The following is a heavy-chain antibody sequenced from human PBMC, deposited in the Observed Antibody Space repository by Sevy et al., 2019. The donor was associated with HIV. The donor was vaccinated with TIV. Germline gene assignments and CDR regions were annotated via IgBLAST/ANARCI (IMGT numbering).Heavy chain of an antibody. CDR1: GGTFSSYA. J-gene: IGHJ6*02. Sequence: ASVKVSCKASGGTFSSYAISWVRQAPGQGLEWMGGIIPIFGTANYAQKFQGRVTITADESTSPAYMELSSLRSEDTAVYYCAGATYYDFWSGYSVNYYYGMDVWGQGTTVTVSS. CDR2: IIPIFGTA. CDR3: AGATYYDFWSGYSVNYYYGMDV. V-gene: IGHV1-69*13. D-gene: IGHD3-3*01.